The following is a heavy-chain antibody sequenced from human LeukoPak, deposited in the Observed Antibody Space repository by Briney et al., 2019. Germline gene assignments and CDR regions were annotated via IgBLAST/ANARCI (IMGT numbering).Heavy chain of an antibody. D-gene: IGHD3-10*01. V-gene: IGHV3-53*01. J-gene: IGHJ6*02. CDR3: ASLITMVRGEDYYGMDV. Sequence: GGSLRLSCAASGFTVSSNYMSWVRQAPGKGLEWVSVIYSGGSTYYADSVKGRFTISRDNSKNTLYLQMNSLRAEDTAVYYCASLITMVRGEDYYGMDVWGQGTTVTVSS. CDR2: IYSGGST. CDR1: GFTVSSNY.